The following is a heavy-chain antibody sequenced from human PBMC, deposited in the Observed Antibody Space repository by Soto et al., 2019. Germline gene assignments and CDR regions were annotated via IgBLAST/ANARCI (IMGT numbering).Heavy chain of an antibody. Sequence: QVQLVQSGAEVKKPGASVKVSCKASGYTFTGYYMHWVRQAPGQGLEWMGWINPNSGGTNYAQKFQGWVTMTRDTSISTAYMELSRLRSDDTAVYYCARDSHYSSSLNDFDYWGQGTLVTVSS. V-gene: IGHV1-2*04. D-gene: IGHD6-13*01. CDR3: ARDSHYSSSLNDFDY. CDR2: INPNSGGT. J-gene: IGHJ4*02. CDR1: GYTFTGYY.